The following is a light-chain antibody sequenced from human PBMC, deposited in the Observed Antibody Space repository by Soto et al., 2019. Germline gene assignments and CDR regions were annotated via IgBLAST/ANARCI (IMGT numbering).Light chain of an antibody. J-gene: IGKJ1*01. CDR2: DAS. V-gene: IGKV3-20*01. Sequence: EIVLTQSPGTLSLSPGERATLSCRASQSVRSNYLAWYQQKPGQAPRFLIYDASSRATGIPDRFSGSGSGTDFTLTISRLEPEDFAVYYCQQYGSSPSWTFGQGTKV. CDR1: QSVRSNY. CDR3: QQYGSSPSWT.